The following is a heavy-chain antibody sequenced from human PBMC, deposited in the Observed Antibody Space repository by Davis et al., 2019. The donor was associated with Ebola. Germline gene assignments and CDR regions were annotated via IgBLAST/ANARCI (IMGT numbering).Heavy chain of an antibody. CDR2: IKRKIDGEST. D-gene: IGHD5-18*01. J-gene: IGHJ6*02. Sequence: PGGSLRLSCASSGFAFTNAWMNWVRQVPGTVLEWFGRIKRKIDGESTDYAAPVKGRFTISRDDPKNTLFLEMNSLKTEDTAVYYCTTAALYSYGRNYYYAMDVWGQGTTVIVSS. CDR3: TTAALYSYGRNYYYAMDV. V-gene: IGHV3-15*07. CDR1: GFAFTNAW.